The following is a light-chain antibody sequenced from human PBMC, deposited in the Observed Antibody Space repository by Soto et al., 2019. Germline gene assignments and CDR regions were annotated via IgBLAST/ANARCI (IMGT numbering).Light chain of an antibody. V-gene: IGKV3D-15*01. CDR2: GVY. J-gene: IGKJ1*01. CDR3: QQYIQWPRT. Sequence: EIVMTQSPTILSVSPGERATLSCRASQSVSSNLAWYQQKPGQAPRLLIYGVYTRAPGIPARFSGSGSGTEFTLTISSLQSEDFAVYYCQQYIQWPRTFGQGTKVDIK. CDR1: QSVSSN.